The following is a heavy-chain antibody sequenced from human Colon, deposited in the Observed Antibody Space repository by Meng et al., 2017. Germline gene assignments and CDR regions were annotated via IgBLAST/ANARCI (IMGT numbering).Heavy chain of an antibody. V-gene: IGHV3-11*01. J-gene: IGHJ4*02. CDR2: ISSSGSSL. Sequence: QVQLVESGGGLGKLGESLRLSCAASGFIFGDYYMSWVRQAPGKGLEWVSYISSSGSSLYYADSVKGRFTISRDNAENSLFLHMDNLRVEDSAVYYCVRGFPSSDWGQGTLVTVSS. CDR3: VRGFPSSD. CDR1: GFIFGDYY.